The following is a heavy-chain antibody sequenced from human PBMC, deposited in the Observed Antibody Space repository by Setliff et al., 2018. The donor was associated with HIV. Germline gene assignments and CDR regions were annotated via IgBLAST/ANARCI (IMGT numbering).Heavy chain of an antibody. Sequence: TFSSYAMYWVRQAPGKGLEWVSGILGGENDPTYYENSVMGRFIISRDNSKNTLYLHMNSLRVEDSAIYYCVKGQGFCSMTSCALDWFGPWGQGTLVTVSS. V-gene: IGHV3-23*01. J-gene: IGHJ5*02. CDR1: TFSSYA. CDR3: VKGQGFCSMTSCALDWFGP. D-gene: IGHD2-2*01. CDR2: ILGGENDPT.